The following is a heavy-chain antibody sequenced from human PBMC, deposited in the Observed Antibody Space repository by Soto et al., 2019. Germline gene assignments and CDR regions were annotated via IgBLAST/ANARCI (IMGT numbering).Heavy chain of an antibody. Sequence: QVELVQSGVEVKKPGASVKVSCKASGYTFTNHGLSWVRQAPGQGLEWMGWISASNGDTNYAQKFLGRVTVTTDTSTSMGYMEVRSLKSQDTAVYYCSRMVRGSKIDHYYYMDVWGKGTTVIVSS. CDR2: ISASNGDT. V-gene: IGHV1-18*04. CDR3: SRMVRGSKIDHYYYMDV. D-gene: IGHD3-10*01. J-gene: IGHJ6*03. CDR1: GYTFTNHG.